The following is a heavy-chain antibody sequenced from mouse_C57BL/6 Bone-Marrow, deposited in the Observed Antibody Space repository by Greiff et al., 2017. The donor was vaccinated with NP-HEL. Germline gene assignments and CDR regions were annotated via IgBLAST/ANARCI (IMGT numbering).Heavy chain of an antibody. Sequence: VQLQQPGAELVKPGASVKLSCKASGYTFTSYWMHWVKQRPGQGLEWIGMIHPNSGSTNYNEKFKSKATLTVDKSSSTAYMQLSSLTSEDSAVYYCAREGLRRQAWFAYWGQGTLVTVSA. V-gene: IGHV1-64*01. CDR3: AREGLRRQAWFAY. D-gene: IGHD2-4*01. J-gene: IGHJ3*01. CDR2: IHPNSGST. CDR1: GYTFTSYW.